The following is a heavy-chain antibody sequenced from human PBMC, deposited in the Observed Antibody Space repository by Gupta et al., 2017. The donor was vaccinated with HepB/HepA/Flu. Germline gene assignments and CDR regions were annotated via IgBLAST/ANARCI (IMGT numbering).Heavy chain of an antibody. J-gene: IGHJ4*02. V-gene: IGHV3-23*01. CDR1: GFTFSSYA. Sequence: EVQLLESGGGLVQPGGSLRLSCAAFGFTFSSYAMSWVRQAPGKGLEWVSAISGSGGSTYYADSVKGRFTISRDNSKNTLYLQMNSLRAEDTAVYYCAKKKVVGATTTSYFDYWGQGTLVTVSS. CDR2: ISGSGGST. CDR3: AKKKVVGATTTSYFDY. D-gene: IGHD1-26*01.